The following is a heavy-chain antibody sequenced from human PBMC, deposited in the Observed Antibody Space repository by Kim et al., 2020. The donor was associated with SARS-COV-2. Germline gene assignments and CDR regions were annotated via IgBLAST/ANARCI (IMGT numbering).Heavy chain of an antibody. CDR1: GFTFSSYG. Sequence: GGSLRLSCAASGFTFSSYGMHWVRQAPGKGLEWVAVISYDGSNKYYADSVKGRFTISRDNSKNTLYLQMNSLRAEDTAVYYCAKDPVNRGSSWYSLDYWGQGTLVTVSS. CDR2: ISYDGSNK. CDR3: AKDPVNRGSSWYSLDY. J-gene: IGHJ4*02. V-gene: IGHV3-30*18. D-gene: IGHD6-13*01.